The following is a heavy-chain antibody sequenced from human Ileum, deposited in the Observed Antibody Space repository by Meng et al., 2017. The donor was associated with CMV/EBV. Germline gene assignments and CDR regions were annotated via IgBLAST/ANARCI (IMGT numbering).Heavy chain of an antibody. CDR1: GFNFNGVG. J-gene: IGHJ4*02. Sequence: VGFGGGLADAGGALMLSCAGLGFNFNGVGMSWVRQAPGKGLEWVGHIKSKADGGAIDYAAPVKGRFIISRDDSKNMLYLEMNSLKTDDTGVYYCGCGVPMYDYWGQGTLVTVSS. V-gene: IGHV3-15*01. CDR2: IKSKADGGAI. CDR3: GCGVPMYDY. D-gene: IGHD3-3*01.